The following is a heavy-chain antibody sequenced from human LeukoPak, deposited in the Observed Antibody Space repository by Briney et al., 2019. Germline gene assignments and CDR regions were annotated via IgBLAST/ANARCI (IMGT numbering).Heavy chain of an antibody. V-gene: IGHV1-8*01. CDR3: ARGGGSALYYFDY. D-gene: IGHD2-15*01. J-gene: IGHJ4*02. CDR1: GYTLPHYD. CDR2: MIHNSGNT. Sequence: SVTVSCKPSGYTLPHYDINRLRQATGQPLEWMGWMIHNSGNTGYGQKFQGRVTMSRNTSISTAYMELSSLRSEDTAVYYCARGGGSALYYFDYWGQGTLVTVSS.